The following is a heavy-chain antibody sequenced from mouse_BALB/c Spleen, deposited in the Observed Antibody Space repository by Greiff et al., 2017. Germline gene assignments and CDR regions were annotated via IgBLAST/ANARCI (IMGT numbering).Heavy chain of an antibody. V-gene: IGHV5-6*01. J-gene: IGHJ2*01. CDR3: ARHGYYGRGFDY. D-gene: IGHD2-3*01. Sequence: EVKVVESGGDLVKPGGSLKLSCAASGFTFSSYGMSWVRQTPDKRLEWVATISSGGSYTYYPDNVKGRFTISRDNAKNTLYLQMSSLKSEDTAMYYCARHGYYGRGFDYWGQGTTLTVSS. CDR1: GFTFSSYG. CDR2: ISSGGSYT.